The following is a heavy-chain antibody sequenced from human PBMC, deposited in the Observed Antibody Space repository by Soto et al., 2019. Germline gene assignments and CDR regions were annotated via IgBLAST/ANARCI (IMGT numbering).Heavy chain of an antibody. V-gene: IGHV1-69*01. J-gene: IGHJ3*02. D-gene: IGHD3-22*01. CDR3: ARDQHPEWLLLGSHAFDT. Sequence: QVQLVQSGAEVKKPGSSVKVSCKASGGTFSSYAISWVRQAPGQGLEWMGGIIPIFGTANYAQKFQGRVTITADESTSTAYMELSSLRSEDTAVYYCARDQHPEWLLLGSHAFDTWGQGTMVTVSS. CDR2: IIPIFGTA. CDR1: GGTFSSYA.